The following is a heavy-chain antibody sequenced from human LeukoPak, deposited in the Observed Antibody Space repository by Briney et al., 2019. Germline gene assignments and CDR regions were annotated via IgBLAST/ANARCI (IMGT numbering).Heavy chain of an antibody. CDR1: GFTFSTHT. Sequence: GGSLRLSCAASGFTFSTHTVAWVRQAPGKGLECLSYISGSTSVIYYADSVKGRFTISRDNAKNSLYLQMNSLKAEDTAAYYCARGLYYMDVWGKGTTVTVSS. V-gene: IGHV3-48*01. CDR3: ARGLYYMDV. CDR2: ISGSTSVI. J-gene: IGHJ6*03.